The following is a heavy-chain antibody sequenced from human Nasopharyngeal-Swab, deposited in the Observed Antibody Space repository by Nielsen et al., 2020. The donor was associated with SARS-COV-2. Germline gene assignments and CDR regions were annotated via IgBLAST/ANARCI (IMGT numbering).Heavy chain of an antibody. Sequence: SETLSLTCTVSGGSISSYYWSWIRQSPGKGLEWIGYFYYSGITNYNPSLKSRVTILIDTSKNQFSLKLNSVTAADTAVYYCARWVEAATFFDTWGQGTMVTVSS. D-gene: IGHD6-13*01. CDR3: ARWVEAATFFDT. CDR2: FYYSGIT. J-gene: IGHJ3*02. CDR1: GGSISSYY. V-gene: IGHV4-59*08.